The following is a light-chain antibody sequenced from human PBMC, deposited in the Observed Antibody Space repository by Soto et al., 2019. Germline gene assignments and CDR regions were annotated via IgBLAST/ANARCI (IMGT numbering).Light chain of an antibody. CDR2: GFSS. V-gene: IGKV3-15*01. CDR3: QQYNNWPPT. J-gene: IGKJ1*01. Sequence: EIVMTQSPATLSVSPGAIATLYFRASQTVSSSLAWYQQKPGQAPRLLIYGFSSTRATGIPARFSASGSGAEFTLTISSLQSGDFALYYCQQYNNWPPTFGQGTKVDIK. CDR1: QTVSSS.